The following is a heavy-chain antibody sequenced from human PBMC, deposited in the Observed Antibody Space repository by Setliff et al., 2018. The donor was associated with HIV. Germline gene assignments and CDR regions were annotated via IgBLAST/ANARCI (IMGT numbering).Heavy chain of an antibody. D-gene: IGHD3-16*02. CDR3: ARVPPLKAFGGVISLYYFDY. V-gene: IGHV4-39*07. Sequence: TSETLSLTCSVSGGSISSSNNYWGWIRQPPGKGLEWIGSIYYSGSTYYNPSLKSRVTISVDTSKNQFSLKLSSVTAADTAVYYCARVPPLKAFGGVISLYYFDYWGQGTLVTVSS. CDR1: GGSISSSNNY. CDR2: IYYSGST. J-gene: IGHJ4*02.